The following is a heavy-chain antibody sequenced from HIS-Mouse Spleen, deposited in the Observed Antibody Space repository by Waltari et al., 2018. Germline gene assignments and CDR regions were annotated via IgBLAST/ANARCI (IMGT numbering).Heavy chain of an antibody. CDR1: GGSISSYY. CDR2: IYTSGST. CDR3: ARDFHDFWSGYYGGDKKHDAFDI. D-gene: IGHD3-3*01. J-gene: IGHJ3*02. V-gene: IGHV4-4*07. Sequence: QVQLQESGPGLVKPSETLSLTCTVSGGSISSYYWSWIRQPAGKGLEWIGRIYTSGSTNSNPPLKGRATMSVETSKNQFSLKLSSVTAADTAVYYCARDFHDFWSGYYGGDKKHDAFDIWGQGTMVTVSS.